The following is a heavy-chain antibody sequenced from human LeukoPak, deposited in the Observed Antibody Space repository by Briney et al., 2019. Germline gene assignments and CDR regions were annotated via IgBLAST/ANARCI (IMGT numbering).Heavy chain of an antibody. CDR2: ITSSKVIM. CDR1: GFSFSSYS. V-gene: IGHV3-48*04. CDR3: ARDGITMVRGRFDP. D-gene: IGHD3-10*01. J-gene: IGHJ5*02. Sequence: PGVSLRLSCAASGFSFSSYSMNWVRQAPGKGLEWISYITSSKVIMYNEDSVKGRFIISRDNAKNSLYLQMNSLRAEDTAVYYCARDGITMVRGRFDPWGQGTLVTVSS.